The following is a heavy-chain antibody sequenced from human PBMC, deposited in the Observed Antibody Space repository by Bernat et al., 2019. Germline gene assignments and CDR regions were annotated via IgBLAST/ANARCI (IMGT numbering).Heavy chain of an antibody. J-gene: IGHJ4*02. CDR3: ARDIRAATYPFTGTNDY. V-gene: IGHV3-48*01. CDR2: ISSSSSTI. Sequence: EVQLVESGGGLVQPGGSLRLSCAASGFTFSSYSMNWVRQAPGKGLEWVSYISSSSSTIYYADSVKGRFTISRDNAKNSLYLQMNSLRAEDTAVYYCARDIRAATYPFTGTNDYWGQGILVTVSS. D-gene: IGHD2-15*01. CDR1: GFTFSSYS.